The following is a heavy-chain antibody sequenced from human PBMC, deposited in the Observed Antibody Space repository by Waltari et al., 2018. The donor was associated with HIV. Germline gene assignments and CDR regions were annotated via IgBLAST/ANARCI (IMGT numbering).Heavy chain of an antibody. Sequence: QVQLVQSGSELKKPGASVKVSCKASGYTFPRTALTWVSQAPGQGLEWMGWINTNTGNPTYAQGFTGRFVFSLDTSVSTAYLQISSLKAEDTAVYYCARDRVPAARGWFDPWGQGTLVTVSS. CDR1: GYTFPRTA. CDR3: ARDRVPAARGWFDP. D-gene: IGHD2-2*01. V-gene: IGHV7-4-1*02. J-gene: IGHJ5*02. CDR2: INTNTGNP.